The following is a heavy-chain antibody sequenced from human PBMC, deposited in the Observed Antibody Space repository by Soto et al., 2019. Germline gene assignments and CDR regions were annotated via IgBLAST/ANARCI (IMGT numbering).Heavy chain of an antibody. V-gene: IGHV3-23*01. CDR2: ISGSGGST. CDR1: GFTFSSYA. CDR3: ATIARGGYYDSSGYSIDY. D-gene: IGHD3-22*01. Sequence: GGSLRLSCAASGFTFSSYAMSWVRQAPGKGLEWVSAISGSGGSTYYADPVKGRFTISRDNSKNTLYLQMNSLRAEDTAVYYCATIARGGYYDSSGYSIDYWGQGTLVTVSS. J-gene: IGHJ4*02.